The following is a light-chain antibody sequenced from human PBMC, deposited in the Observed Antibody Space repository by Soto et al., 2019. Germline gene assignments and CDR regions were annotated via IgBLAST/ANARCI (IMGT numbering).Light chain of an antibody. Sequence: QSALTQPASVSGSPGQSITISCTGGSSDIGNYNYVSWYQQYTAKAPKLMIYEVTNRPSGVSNRFSGSKSGNTASLTISGLQAEDEAEYFCSSCTTSSTLLFGGGTKLTVL. J-gene: IGLJ3*02. V-gene: IGLV2-14*01. CDR1: SSDIGNYNY. CDR3: SSCTTSSTLL. CDR2: EVT.